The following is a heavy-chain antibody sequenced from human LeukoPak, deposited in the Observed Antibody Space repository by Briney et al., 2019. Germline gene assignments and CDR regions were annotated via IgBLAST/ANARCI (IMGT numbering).Heavy chain of an antibody. Sequence: SETLSLTCTVSGGSISSYSWSWIRQPPGKGLEWIASISDIGSINYNPSLKGRVTISLDTSKNQFSLKLSSVTAADTAVYYCAGHHPRNTVDFWGQGTLVTVSS. J-gene: IGHJ4*02. CDR3: AGHHPRNTVDF. CDR2: ISDIGSI. CDR1: GGSISSYS. V-gene: IGHV4-59*08. D-gene: IGHD2/OR15-2a*01.